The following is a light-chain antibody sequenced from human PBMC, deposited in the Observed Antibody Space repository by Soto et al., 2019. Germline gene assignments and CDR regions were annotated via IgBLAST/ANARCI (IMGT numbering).Light chain of an antibody. V-gene: IGKV3-20*01. Sequence: EIVLTQSPGTLSLSPGERATLYCRASQSVSSASLAWYQVKPGQAPRLLIYDTSSRATGFPDRFSGSGSGTDFTLTISRLEPEDFAVYYCQQYGSSPQTFGQGTKVDIK. CDR2: DTS. J-gene: IGKJ1*01. CDR3: QQYGSSPQT. CDR1: QSVSSAS.